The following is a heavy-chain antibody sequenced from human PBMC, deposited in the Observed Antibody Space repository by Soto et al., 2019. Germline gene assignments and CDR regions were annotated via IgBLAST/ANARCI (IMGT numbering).Heavy chain of an antibody. J-gene: IGHJ6*02. CDR1: GGSVGSGSYY. D-gene: IGHD1-20*01. CDR2: IYDSGST. V-gene: IGHV4-61*01. Sequence: PSETLSLTCTVSGGSVGSGSYYWSWIRQPPGKGLEWIGYIYDSGSTNYNPSLKSRVTISVDTSKNQFSLKLSSVTAADTAVYYWARDNWNDAVYYYGMDVWGQGTTVTV. CDR3: ARDNWNDAVYYYGMDV.